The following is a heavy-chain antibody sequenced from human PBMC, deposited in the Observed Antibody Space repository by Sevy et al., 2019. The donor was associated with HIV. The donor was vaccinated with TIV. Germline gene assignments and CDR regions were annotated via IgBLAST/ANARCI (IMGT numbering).Heavy chain of an antibody. CDR2: ISGRDGST. V-gene: IGHV3-23*01. D-gene: IGHD3-22*01. J-gene: IGHJ3*02. CDR1: GFTFSNYA. Sequence: GGSLRLSCAASGFTFSNYAMSWVRQAPGKGLEWVSAISGRDGSTFYANSVKGRFTISRDNSKNTLYLQMNSLRAEDTAVYFCAKDITFIVCDAFDIWGQGTMVTVSS. CDR3: AKDITFIVCDAFDI.